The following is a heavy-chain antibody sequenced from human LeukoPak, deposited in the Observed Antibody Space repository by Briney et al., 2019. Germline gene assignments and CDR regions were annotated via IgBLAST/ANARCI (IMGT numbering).Heavy chain of an antibody. CDR1: SGSISTYY. J-gene: IGHJ6*02. Sequence: PSETLSLTCTGSSGSISTYYWSWIRQPPGKGLEWIGFTDYSGSTNYSPSLKSRVTISVDMSKNQISLKLSSVTAADTAVYYCARDRGIAVANPYGMDVWGQGTTVTVSS. CDR3: ARDRGIAVANPYGMDV. D-gene: IGHD6-19*01. CDR2: TDYSGST. V-gene: IGHV4-59*01.